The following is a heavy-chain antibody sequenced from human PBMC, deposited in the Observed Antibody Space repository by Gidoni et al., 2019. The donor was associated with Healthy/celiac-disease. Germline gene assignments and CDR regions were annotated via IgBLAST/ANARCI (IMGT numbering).Heavy chain of an antibody. J-gene: IGHJ6*02. CDR3: ARDRYYYDSSGYEDGYYYGMDV. V-gene: IGHV3-66*02. CDR2: IYSGGST. Sequence: EVQLVESGGGLVQPGGSLRLSCAASGFTVRSNYMSWVRQAPGKGLEWVSVIYSGGSTYYADSVKGRFTISRDNSKNTLYLQMNSLRAEDTAVYYCARDRYYYDSSGYEDGYYYGMDVWGQGTTVTVSS. CDR1: GFTVRSNY. D-gene: IGHD3-22*01.